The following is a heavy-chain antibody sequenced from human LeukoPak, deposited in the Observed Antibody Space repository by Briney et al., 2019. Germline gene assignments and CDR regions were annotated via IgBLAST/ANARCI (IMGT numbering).Heavy chain of an antibody. CDR3: ARVQVPPPFSRSYSGVYFDY. D-gene: IGHD1-26*01. V-gene: IGHV3-21*04. CDR1: GFTFSSYS. Sequence: GGSLRLSCAASGFTFSSYSMNWVRQAPGKGLEWVSSISSSSSYIYYADSVKGRFTISRDNSKNTLYLQMNSLRAEDTAVYYCARVQVPPPFSRSYSGVYFDYWGQGTLVTVSS. J-gene: IGHJ4*02. CDR2: ISSSSSYI.